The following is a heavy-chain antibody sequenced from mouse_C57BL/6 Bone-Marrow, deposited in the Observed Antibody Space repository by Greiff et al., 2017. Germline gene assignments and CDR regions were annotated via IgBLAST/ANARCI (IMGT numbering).Heavy chain of an antibody. D-gene: IGHD1-1*01. CDR2: IYPRSGNT. V-gene: IGHV1-81*01. J-gene: IGHJ2*01. CDR1: GYTFTSYG. CDR3: ARENYGSNYYFDY. Sequence: QVQLQQSGAELARPGASVKLSCKASGYTFTSYGISWVKQRTGQGLEWIGEIYPRSGNTYYNEKFKGKATLTADKSSSTAYMELRSLTSEDSAVYFCARENYGSNYYFDYWGQGTTLTVSS.